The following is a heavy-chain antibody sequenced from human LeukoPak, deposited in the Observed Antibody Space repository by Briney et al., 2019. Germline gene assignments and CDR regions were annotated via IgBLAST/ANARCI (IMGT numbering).Heavy chain of an antibody. Sequence: SETLSLTCTVSGGSISSYYWSWIRQPPGKGLEWIGYIYYSGSTNYNPSLKSRVTISVDTSKNQFSLKLSSVTAADTAVYYCARATYYYYYMDVWGKGTTVTISS. J-gene: IGHJ6*03. CDR3: ARATYYYYYMDV. V-gene: IGHV4-59*01. CDR2: IYYSGST. CDR1: GGSISSYY.